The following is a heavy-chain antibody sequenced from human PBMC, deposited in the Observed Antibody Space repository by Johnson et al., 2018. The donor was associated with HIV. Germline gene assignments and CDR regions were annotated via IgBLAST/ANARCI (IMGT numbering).Heavy chain of an antibody. V-gene: IGHV3-30*18. Sequence: QVQLVESGGGVVRPGGSLRLSCAASGFTFSNYGMHWVRQAPGKGLEWVAVSSYDGTNKYYADSVKGRLTISRDNSENTLYLQMNSLRAEDTAVYYCAKDINWGGTAFDIWGQGTMVTVSS. D-gene: IGHD7-27*01. CDR1: GFTFSNYG. CDR2: SSYDGTNK. J-gene: IGHJ3*02. CDR3: AKDINWGGTAFDI.